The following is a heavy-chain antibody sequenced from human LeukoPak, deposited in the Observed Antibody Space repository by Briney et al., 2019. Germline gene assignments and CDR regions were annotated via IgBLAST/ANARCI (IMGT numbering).Heavy chain of an antibody. V-gene: IGHV4-39*01. CDR2: IYYSGNT. Sequence: SETLSLTCTVSGVSISSSNSYWGWIRQPPGKGLEWIGSIYYSGNTYYNASLKSQVSISIDTSKNQFSLKLTSVTAADTAVYYCARASYSYDINGWVPFDYWGQGTLVTVSS. D-gene: IGHD3-22*01. CDR1: GVSISSSNSY. J-gene: IGHJ4*02. CDR3: ARASYSYDINGWVPFDY.